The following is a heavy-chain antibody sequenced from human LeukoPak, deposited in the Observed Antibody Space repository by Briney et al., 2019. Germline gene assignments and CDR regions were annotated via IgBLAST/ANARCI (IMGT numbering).Heavy chain of an antibody. D-gene: IGHD3-16*01. CDR1: GFMFSSHG. CDR2: MLYGGSNE. Sequence: PGGSLRLSCAASGFMFSSHGMHWVRQAPGKGLEWVAFMLYGGSNEYYAESGKGRFTISRDNSKNTLYLQMNNLRPEDMAVYYCAGGRSWAFDLWGQGTMVTVSS. V-gene: IGHV3-30*02. J-gene: IGHJ3*01. CDR3: AGGRSWAFDL.